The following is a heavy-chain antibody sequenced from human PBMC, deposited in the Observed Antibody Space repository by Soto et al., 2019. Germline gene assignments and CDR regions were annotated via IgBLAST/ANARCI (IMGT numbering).Heavy chain of an antibody. CDR2: TSYDGNNE. CDR1: GFTFSNYA. V-gene: IGHV3-30*18. CDR3: AKDKGVFNWATSYFDY. J-gene: IGHJ4*02. Sequence: GGSLRLSCAASGFTFSNYAMHRVRQAPGKGLEWVALTSYDGNNEYYTDSVKGRFTISRDNSKNTLFLQMNSPRPEDTAVYYCAKDKGVFNWATSYFDYWGQGALVTVSS. D-gene: IGHD1-1*01.